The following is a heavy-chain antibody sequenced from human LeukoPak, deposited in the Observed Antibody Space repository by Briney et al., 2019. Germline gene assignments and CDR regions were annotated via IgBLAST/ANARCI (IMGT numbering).Heavy chain of an antibody. CDR2: INSYTGGT. Sequence: ASVKVSCKASGYTFTDYYTHWVRQAPGQGLDWMGWINSYTGGTNYAQKSQGRVTMTRDTSITTAYMELSSLRSDDAAVYYCARNRGSWEPFDYWGQGTVVTVSS. J-gene: IGHJ4*02. CDR1: GYTFTDYY. V-gene: IGHV1-2*02. D-gene: IGHD1-26*01. CDR3: ARNRGSWEPFDY.